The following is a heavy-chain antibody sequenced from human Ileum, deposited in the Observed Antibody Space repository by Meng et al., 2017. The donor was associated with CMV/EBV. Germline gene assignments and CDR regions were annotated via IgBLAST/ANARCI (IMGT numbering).Heavy chain of an antibody. CDR3: ARGRRDGYNNPPLDY. CDR2: INHSGST. D-gene: IGHD5-24*01. CDR1: GGFFSGYY. Sequence: QVQLQQWGAGLLKPSETLSLTCAVYGGFFSGYYWSWIRQPPGKGLEWIGEINHSGSTNYNPSLKSRVTISVDTSKNQFSLKLSSVTAADTAVYYCARGRRDGYNNPPLDYWGQGTLVTVSS. V-gene: IGHV4-34*01. J-gene: IGHJ4*02.